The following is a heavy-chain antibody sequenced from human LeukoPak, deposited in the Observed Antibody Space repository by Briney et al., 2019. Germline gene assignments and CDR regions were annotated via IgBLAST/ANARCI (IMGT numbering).Heavy chain of an antibody. D-gene: IGHD3-10*01. CDR1: GFTFSSHD. CDR2: ISSGGYTT. Sequence: GGSLRLSCTDSGFTFSSHDMNWVRQAPGKGLEWVSYISSGGYTTRYADSVKGRFTISRDNAKNSLYLQMNSLRAEHTAVYYCAREGSSYAPSEPFYFDYWGQGTLVTVSS. CDR3: AREGSSYAPSEPFYFDY. V-gene: IGHV3-48*03. J-gene: IGHJ4*02.